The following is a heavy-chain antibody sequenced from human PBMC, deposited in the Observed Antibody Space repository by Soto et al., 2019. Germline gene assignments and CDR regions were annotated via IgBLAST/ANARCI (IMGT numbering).Heavy chain of an antibody. V-gene: IGHV4-59*01. CDR1: GVPIVTYY. Sequence: PSETLSLTCAVSGVPIVTYYCICVRHPPFKGLEWIGYNYHSGTTNYNPSLKSRVTISVDTSKNQFSLRLTSVTAADTAIYYCVREAYIGYGHAIDYWGQGTLVTVSS. D-gene: IGHD5-12*01. CDR2: NYHSGTT. CDR3: VREAYIGYGHAIDY. J-gene: IGHJ4*02.